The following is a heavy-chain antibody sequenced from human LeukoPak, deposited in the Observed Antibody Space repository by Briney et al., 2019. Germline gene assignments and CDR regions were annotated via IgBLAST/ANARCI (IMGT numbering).Heavy chain of an antibody. Sequence: PGRPLRLSCAASGFTFSSYAMHWVRQAPGKGLEWVAVISYDGSNKYYADSVKGRFTISRDNSKNTLYLQMNSLRAEDTAVYYCARGGLTMVQGMDVWGQGTTVTVSS. CDR2: ISYDGSNK. D-gene: IGHD3-10*01. CDR3: ARGGLTMVQGMDV. J-gene: IGHJ6*02. CDR1: GFTFSSYA. V-gene: IGHV3-30-3*01.